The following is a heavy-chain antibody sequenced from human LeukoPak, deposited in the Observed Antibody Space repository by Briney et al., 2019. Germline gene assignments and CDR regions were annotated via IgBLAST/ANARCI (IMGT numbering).Heavy chain of an antibody. V-gene: IGHV3-33*01. J-gene: IGHJ4*02. D-gene: IGHD5-18*01. CDR1: GFTFSNYG. CDR2: IWSDGSNK. Sequence: RGSLRLSCAASGFTFSNYGMHWVRHAPGKGLEWVTLIWSDGSNKYYIDSVKGRFPISRDNSTNMLYLQMNSLRAEDTAVYYCARDRGFSYGQPFDYWGQGTLVTVSS. CDR3: ARDRGFSYGQPFDY.